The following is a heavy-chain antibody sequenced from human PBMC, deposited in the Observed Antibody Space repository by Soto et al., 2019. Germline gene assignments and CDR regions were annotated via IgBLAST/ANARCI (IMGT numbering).Heavy chain of an antibody. J-gene: IGHJ4*02. V-gene: IGHV4-34*01. D-gene: IGHD5-12*01. CDR1: GGSFSGYY. CDR3: ATRGYSGYDHDY. Sequence: SETLSLTCAVYGGSFSGYYWSWIRQPPGKGLEWIGEINHGGSTNYNPSLKSRVTISVDTSKNQFSLKLSSVTAADTAVYYCATRGYSGYDHDYWGQGTLVTVS. CDR2: INHGGST.